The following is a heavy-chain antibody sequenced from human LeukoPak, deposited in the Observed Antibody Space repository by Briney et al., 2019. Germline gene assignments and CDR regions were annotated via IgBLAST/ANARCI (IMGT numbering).Heavy chain of an antibody. Sequence: PGGSLRLSCVGSGFTFSNAWMSWVRQAPGKGLEWVGQIKTKTDGGTTDSAATVKGRFTISRDDSKNTLHLQMNSLKTEDTAMYYCTTLYGSGNYYWGQGTLVTVSS. D-gene: IGHD3-10*01. CDR3: TTLYGSGNYY. J-gene: IGHJ4*02. CDR1: GFTFSNAW. CDR2: IKTKTDGGTT. V-gene: IGHV3-15*01.